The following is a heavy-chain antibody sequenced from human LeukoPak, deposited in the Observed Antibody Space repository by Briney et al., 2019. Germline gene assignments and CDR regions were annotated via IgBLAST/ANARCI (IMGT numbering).Heavy chain of an antibody. CDR2: INHSGST. J-gene: IGHJ3*02. D-gene: IGHD3-22*01. V-gene: IGHV4-34*01. CDR1: GGSFSGYY. Sequence: SETLSLTCAVYGGSFSGYYWSWIRQPPGKGLEWIGEINHSGSTNYNPSLKSRVTISLDTSRNQFSLKLNSMTAADTAVYYCAKSNGYGLIDIWGQGTMVTVSS. CDR3: AKSNGYGLIDI.